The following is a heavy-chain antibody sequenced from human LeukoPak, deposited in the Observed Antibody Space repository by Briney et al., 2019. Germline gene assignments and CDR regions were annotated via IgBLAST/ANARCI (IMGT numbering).Heavy chain of an antibody. CDR3: ARDPMDSCGWYRDAFDI. D-gene: IGHD6-19*01. CDR2: IYSGGST. Sequence: GGSLRLSCAASGFTVGSNYMSWVRQAPGEGLEWVSVIYSGGSTYYADSVKGRFTISRDNSKNTPYLQMNSLRAEETAVYYCARDPMDSCGWYRDAFDIWGQGTMVTVSS. J-gene: IGHJ3*02. V-gene: IGHV3-53*01. CDR1: GFTVGSNY.